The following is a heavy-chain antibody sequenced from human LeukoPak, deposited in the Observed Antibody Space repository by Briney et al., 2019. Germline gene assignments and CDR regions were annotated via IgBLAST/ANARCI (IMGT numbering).Heavy chain of an antibody. D-gene: IGHD6-13*01. CDR3: ARRHLIAAAGTDYYYYYMDV. CDR1: GYSFTSYW. V-gene: IGHV5-51*01. Sequence: GESLKISCKGSGYSFTSYWIGWVRQMPGKGLEWMGIIYPGDSDTRYSPSFQGQVTISADKSISTAYLQWSSLKASDTAVYYCARRHLIAAAGTDYYYYYMDVWGKGTTVTVSS. CDR2: IYPGDSDT. J-gene: IGHJ6*03.